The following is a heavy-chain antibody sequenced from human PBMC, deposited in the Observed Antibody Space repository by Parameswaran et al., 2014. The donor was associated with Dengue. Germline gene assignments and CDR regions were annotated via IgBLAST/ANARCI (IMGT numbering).Heavy chain of an antibody. CDR2: ISAYNGNT. J-gene: IGHJ6*02. Sequence: SWVRQAPGQGLEWMGWISAYNGNTNYAQKLQGRVTMTTDTSTSTAYMELRSLRSDDTAVYYCASIFLDCTNGVCYEGYYYYGMDVWGQGTTVTVSS. D-gene: IGHD2-8*01. CDR3: ASIFLDCTNGVCYEGYYYYGMDV. V-gene: IGHV1-18*01.